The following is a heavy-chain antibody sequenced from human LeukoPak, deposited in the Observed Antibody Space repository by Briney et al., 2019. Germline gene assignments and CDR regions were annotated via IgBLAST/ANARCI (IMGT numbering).Heavy chain of an antibody. CDR3: ARAGYYDSSGYYWPHAFDI. CDR1: GFTFSSYD. V-gene: IGHV3-13*01. CDR2: IGTAGDT. J-gene: IGHJ3*02. D-gene: IGHD3-22*01. Sequence: PGGSLRLSCAASGFTFSSYDMHWARQATGKGLEWVSAIGTAGDTYYPGSVKGRFTISRENAKNSLYLQMNSLRAGDTAVYYCARAGYYDSSGYYWPHAFDIWGQGTMVTVSS.